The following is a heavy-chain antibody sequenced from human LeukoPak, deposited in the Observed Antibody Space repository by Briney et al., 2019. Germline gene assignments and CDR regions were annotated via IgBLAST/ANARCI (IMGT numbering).Heavy chain of an antibody. CDR3: AGVFLLTPSIAVAGPHYGMDV. J-gene: IGHJ6*02. CDR1: GDSVSSNSAA. CDR2: TYYRSKWYN. V-gene: IGHV6-1*01. D-gene: IGHD6-19*01. Sequence: QTLSLTCAISGDSVSSNSAAWNWIRQSPSRGLEWLGRTYYRSKWYNDYAVSVKSRITINPDTSKNQFSLQLNSVTPEDTAVYYCAGVFLLTPSIAVAGPHYGMDVWGQGTMVTVSS.